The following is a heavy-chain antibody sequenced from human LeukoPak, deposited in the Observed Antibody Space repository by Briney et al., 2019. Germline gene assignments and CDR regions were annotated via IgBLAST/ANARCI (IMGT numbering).Heavy chain of an antibody. CDR3: ARDGEMATIENYFGY. J-gene: IGHJ4*02. CDR1: GASINIRYHY. CDR2: IYYSGST. Sequence: SETLSLTCTVSGASINIRYHYWGWIRQPPGKGLEWIGSIYYSGSTYYNPSLKSRVTISVDTSKNQFSLKLSSVTAADTAVYYCARDGEMATIENYFGYWGQGTLVTVSS. V-gene: IGHV4-39*07. D-gene: IGHD5-24*01.